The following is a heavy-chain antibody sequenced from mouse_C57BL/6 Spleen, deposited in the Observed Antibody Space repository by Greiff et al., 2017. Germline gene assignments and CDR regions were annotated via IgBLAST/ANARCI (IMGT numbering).Heavy chain of an antibody. J-gene: IGHJ1*03. D-gene: IGHD1-1*01. V-gene: IGHV1-53*01. CDR3: ARLLYYYGSSYGYFDV. CDR1: GYTFTSYW. Sequence: VQLQQPGTELVKPGASVKLSCKASGYTFTSYWMHWVKQRPGQGLEWIGNINPSNGGTNYNEKFKSKATLTVDKSSSTAYMQLSSLTSEDSAVYYCARLLYYYGSSYGYFDVWGTGTTVTVSS. CDR2: INPSNGGT.